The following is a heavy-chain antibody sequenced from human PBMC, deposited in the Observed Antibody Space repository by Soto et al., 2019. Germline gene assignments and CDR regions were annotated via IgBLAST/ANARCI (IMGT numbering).Heavy chain of an antibody. V-gene: IGHV4-4*07. D-gene: IGHD3-22*01. Sequence: PSETLSLACTVSGGSISSYYWSWIRQPAGKGLEWIGRIYTSGSTNYNPSLKSRVTMSVDTSKNQFSLKLSSVTAADTAVYYCARVKYYSDSSNAFDTWGQGTRVTVSS. CDR1: GGSISSYY. CDR3: ARVKYYSDSSNAFDT. J-gene: IGHJ3*02. CDR2: IYTSGST.